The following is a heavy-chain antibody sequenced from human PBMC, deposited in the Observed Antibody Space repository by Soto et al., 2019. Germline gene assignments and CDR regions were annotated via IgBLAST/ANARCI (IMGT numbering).Heavy chain of an antibody. V-gene: IGHV3-23*01. CDR2: ISGSSSTT. J-gene: IGHJ4*01. CDR1: GFTFNKYA. Sequence: EVQLLEYGGGLVQRGESLRLSCVASGFTFNKYAMTWVRQAPGKGLEWVSSISGSSSTTYYADSVKGRFTISRDNSKNTVYLHMNTLSNEDTAVYYCAPTRYDYGDDAVGYWGQGTLVTVSS. CDR3: APTRYDYGDDAVGY. D-gene: IGHD4-17*01.